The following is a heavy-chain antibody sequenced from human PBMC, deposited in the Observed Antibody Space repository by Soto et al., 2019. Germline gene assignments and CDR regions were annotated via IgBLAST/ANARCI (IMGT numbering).Heavy chain of an antibody. J-gene: IGHJ5*02. CDR2: ISYDGSNK. CDR3: AKALGDIVVSNNWFDP. V-gene: IGHV3-30*18. D-gene: IGHD2-2*01. Sequence: QVQLVESGGGVVQPGRSLRLSCAASGFTFSSYGMHWVRQAPGKGLEWVAVISYDGSNKYYADSVKGRFTISRDNSKITLYLQMNSLRAEDTAVYYCAKALGDIVVSNNWFDPWGQGTLVTVSS. CDR1: GFTFSSYG.